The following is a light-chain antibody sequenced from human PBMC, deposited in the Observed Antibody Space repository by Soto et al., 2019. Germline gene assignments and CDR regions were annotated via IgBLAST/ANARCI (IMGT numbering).Light chain of an antibody. Sequence: DIQMTQSPSTLSASVGDRVTITCRASQSISGLLVWYQQEPGKAPKLLIYDASILASGVPSSFSGSRSGTEFSLTISSLPPDDCATYYCQHYDNYWETFGLGTKVEIK. CDR2: DAS. V-gene: IGKV1-5*01. J-gene: IGKJ1*01. CDR1: QSISGL. CDR3: QHYDNYWET.